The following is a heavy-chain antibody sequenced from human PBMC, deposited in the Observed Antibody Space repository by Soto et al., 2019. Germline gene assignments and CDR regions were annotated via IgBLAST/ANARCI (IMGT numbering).Heavy chain of an antibody. V-gene: IGHV3-15*01. D-gene: IGHD6-13*01. J-gene: IGHJ6*03. CDR1: GFTFSNAW. Sequence: VQLVESGGGLVKPGGSLRLSCAASGFTFSNAWMSWVRQAPGKGLEWVGRIKSKTDGGTTDYAAPVKGRFTISRDDSKNTLYLQMNSLKTEDTAVYYCTTGPGYSNPYYYYYYMDVWGKGTTVTVSS. CDR2: IKSKTDGGTT. CDR3: TTGPGYSNPYYYYYYMDV.